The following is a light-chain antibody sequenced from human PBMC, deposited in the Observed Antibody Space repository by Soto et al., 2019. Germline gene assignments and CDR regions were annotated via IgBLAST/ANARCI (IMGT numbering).Light chain of an antibody. Sequence: DIQVTQSASTLSASFGDAVTITCGASESIDNWLAWYQQKTGKAPKLLIFAASTLVRGVPSKFSGRGYGTEFNLTISSLQTGDFATYYCQQSETYPLTFGQGTRLEIK. CDR2: AAS. CDR3: QQSETYPLT. V-gene: IGKV1-5*01. CDR1: ESIDNW. J-gene: IGKJ5*01.